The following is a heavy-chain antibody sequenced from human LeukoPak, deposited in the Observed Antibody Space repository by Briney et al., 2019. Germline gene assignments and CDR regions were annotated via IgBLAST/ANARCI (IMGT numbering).Heavy chain of an antibody. CDR3: ARDFSVVVPALPFDY. J-gene: IGHJ4*02. V-gene: IGHV3-23*01. CDR1: GFTFSSYA. CDR2: ISGSGGST. Sequence: GGSLRLSCAASGFTFSSYAMSWVRQAPGKGLEWVSAISGSGGSTYYADSVKGRFTISRDNSKNTLYLQMNSLRADDTAVYYCARDFSVVVPALPFDYWGQGTLVTVSS. D-gene: IGHD2-2*01.